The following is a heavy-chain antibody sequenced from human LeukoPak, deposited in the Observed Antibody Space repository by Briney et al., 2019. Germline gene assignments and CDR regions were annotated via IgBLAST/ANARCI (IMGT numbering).Heavy chain of an antibody. V-gene: IGHV1-46*01. Sequence: ASVKVSCKASGYTFSSYYMHWVQQAPGQGLEWMGIINPSVGSTSHAQKFQGRVTMTRDMSTSTVYMELSSLRSEDTAVYYCARELSSSSRLLDSWGQGTLVSVSS. CDR1: GYTFSSYY. CDR3: ARELSSSSRLLDS. CDR2: INPSVGST. J-gene: IGHJ4*02. D-gene: IGHD6-6*01.